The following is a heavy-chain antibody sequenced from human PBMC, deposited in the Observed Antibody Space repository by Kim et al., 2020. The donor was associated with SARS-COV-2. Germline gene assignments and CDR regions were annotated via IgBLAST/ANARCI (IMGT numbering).Heavy chain of an antibody. Sequence: SVKVSCKASGFTFTSSAVQWVRQARGQRLEWIGWIVVGSGNTNYAQKFQERVTITRDMSTSTAYMELSSLRSKDTAVYYCAADTHQYYDYVWGGGFFDYWGQGTLVTVSS. CDR1: GFTFTSSA. CDR2: IVVGSGNT. V-gene: IGHV1-58*01. CDR3: AADTHQYYDYVWGGGFFDY. J-gene: IGHJ4*02. D-gene: IGHD3-16*01.